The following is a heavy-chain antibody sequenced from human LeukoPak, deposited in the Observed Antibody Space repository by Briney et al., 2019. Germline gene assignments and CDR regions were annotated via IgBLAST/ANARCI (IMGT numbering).Heavy chain of an antibody. CDR3: AKDCIQKLSGGYGDV. Sequence: SGGSLRLSCAASGFTFSSYGMHWVRQAPGKGLEWVAFIRYDGSNKYYADSVKGRFTISRDNSKNTLYLQMNSLRADDTAVCYCAKDCIQKLSGGYGDVWGQGTLVTVSS. D-gene: IGHD6-19*01. CDR2: IRYDGSNK. CDR1: GFTFSSYG. J-gene: IGHJ4*02. V-gene: IGHV3-30*02.